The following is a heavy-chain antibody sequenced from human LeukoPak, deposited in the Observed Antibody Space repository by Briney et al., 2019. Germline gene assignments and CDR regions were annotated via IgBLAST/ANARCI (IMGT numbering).Heavy chain of an antibody. Sequence: PSETLSLTCAVYGGSFSGYYWSWIRQPPAKGLEWIGEIIHSGSTNYNPSLKSRVTRSVDPSKNLFSPKLRSVTAADPALLYWVRGTVLVLWGQGTLVTVSS. V-gene: IGHV4-34*01. D-gene: IGHD2-8*01. CDR2: IIHSGST. CDR1: GGSFSGYY. J-gene: IGHJ4*02. CDR3: VRGTVLVL.